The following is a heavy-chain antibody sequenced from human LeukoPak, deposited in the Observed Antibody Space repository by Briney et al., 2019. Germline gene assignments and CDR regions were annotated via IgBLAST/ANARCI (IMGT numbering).Heavy chain of an antibody. Sequence: GGSLRLSCAVSGFTVSSNHMSWVRQTPGKGLEWVSAISGSGGRTHYADSVKGRFTISRDNSKNTLFLQMNTLRAEDTAIYYCAKDIAEYSNSSPNWFDPWGQGTLVTVSS. V-gene: IGHV3-23*01. CDR1: GFTVSSNH. J-gene: IGHJ5*02. CDR3: AKDIAEYSNSSPNWFDP. CDR2: ISGSGGRT. D-gene: IGHD6-6*01.